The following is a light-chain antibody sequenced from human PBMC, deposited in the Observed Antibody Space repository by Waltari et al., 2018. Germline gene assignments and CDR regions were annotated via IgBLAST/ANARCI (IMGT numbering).Light chain of an antibody. CDR2: DAS. CDR3: QQYGSSPFT. CDR1: QSVSRSD. J-gene: IGKJ2*01. V-gene: IGKV3-20*01. Sequence: EIVLTQSPGTLSLSPGERATLSCRASQSVSRSDLAWYQQKPGQAPRLLIYDASGRATGIPDRFSGSGSGTDFTLTISRLEPEDFAVYYCQQYGSSPFTFGQGTKLQIK.